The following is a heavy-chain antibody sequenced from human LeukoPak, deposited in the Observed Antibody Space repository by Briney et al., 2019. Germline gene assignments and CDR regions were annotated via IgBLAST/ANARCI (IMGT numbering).Heavy chain of an antibody. J-gene: IGHJ4*02. CDR3: ARVEKGYSYGFA. V-gene: IGHV4-39*07. CDR1: GGSISSSSYY. D-gene: IGHD5-18*01. CDR2: IYYSGST. Sequence: SETLSLTCTVSGGSISSSSYYWGWIRQPPGKGLEWIGSIYYSGSTYYNPSLKSRVTISVDKSKNQFSLKLSSVTAADTAVYYCARVEKGYSYGFAWGQGTLVTVSS.